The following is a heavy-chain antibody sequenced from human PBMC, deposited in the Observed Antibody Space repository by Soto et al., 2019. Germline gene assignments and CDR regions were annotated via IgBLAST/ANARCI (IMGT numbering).Heavy chain of an antibody. V-gene: IGHV1-69*01. CDR1: SCKA. CDR2: IIPIFGTA. CDR3: ARKELVVTAAMVYYYYYYVMDF. D-gene: IGHD2-2*01. J-gene: IGHJ6*04. Sequence: SCKALCWVRQEHEQGLEWMGGIIPIFGTANYAQKFQGRVTITADESTSTAYMELSSLRSEDTAVYYCARKELVVTAAMVYYYYYYVMDFWVKGTTDTVSP.